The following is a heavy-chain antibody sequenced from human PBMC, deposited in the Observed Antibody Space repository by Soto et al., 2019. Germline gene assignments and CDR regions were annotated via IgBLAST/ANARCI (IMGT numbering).Heavy chain of an antibody. CDR3: ARDPEGWFDP. J-gene: IGHJ5*02. Sequence: SETLSLTCTVSGGSISSYYWSWIRQPPGKGLEWIGYIYYSGSTNYNPSLKSRVTISVDTSKNQFSLKLSSVTAADTAVYYCARDPEGWFDPWGQGTLVTVS. CDR1: GGSISSYY. CDR2: IYYSGST. V-gene: IGHV4-59*01.